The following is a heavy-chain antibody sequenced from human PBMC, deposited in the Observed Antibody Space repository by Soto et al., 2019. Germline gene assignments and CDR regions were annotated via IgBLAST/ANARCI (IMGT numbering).Heavy chain of an antibody. CDR3: ARDLYSSSSRRFGGPFDY. Sequence: ASVKVSCKASGYTFTGYYMHWVRQAPGQGLEWMGWINPNSGGTNYAQKFQGWVTMTRDTSISTAYMELSRLRSDDTAVYYCARDLYSSSSRRFGGPFDYWGQGTLVTVSS. D-gene: IGHD6-13*01. CDR1: GYTFTGYY. V-gene: IGHV1-2*04. CDR2: INPNSGGT. J-gene: IGHJ4*02.